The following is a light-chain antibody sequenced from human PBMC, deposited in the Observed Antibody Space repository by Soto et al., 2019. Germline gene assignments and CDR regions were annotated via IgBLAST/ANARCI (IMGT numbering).Light chain of an antibody. Sequence: EIVLTQSPGTLSLSPGERATLSCRASQSVSSSYLAWYQQKPGQTPRLLIYGAPNRATGIPDRFSGSGSGTDFTLTISRLEPEDFAVYYCLQYDTSPFTFGPGTKVDIK. V-gene: IGKV3-20*01. CDR3: LQYDTSPFT. CDR2: GAP. CDR1: QSVSSSY. J-gene: IGKJ3*01.